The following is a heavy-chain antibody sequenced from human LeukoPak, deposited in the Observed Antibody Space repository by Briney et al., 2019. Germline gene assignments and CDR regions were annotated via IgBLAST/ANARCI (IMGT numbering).Heavy chain of an antibody. J-gene: IGHJ4*02. V-gene: IGHV3-30-3*01. CDR2: ISYDGSNK. Sequence: GGSLRLSCAASGFTVSTNVMHWVRQAPGKGLEWVAVISYDGSNKYHADSVKGRFTISRDNSKNTLYLQMNSLRAEDTAVYYCARSIVGATLSTYFDYWGQRTLVTVSS. CDR3: ARSIVGATLSTYFDY. CDR1: GFTVSTNV. D-gene: IGHD1-26*01.